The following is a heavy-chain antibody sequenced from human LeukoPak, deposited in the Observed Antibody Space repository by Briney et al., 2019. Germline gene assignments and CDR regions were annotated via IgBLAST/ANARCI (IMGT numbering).Heavy chain of an antibody. CDR1: GGSFSGYC. D-gene: IGHD3-10*01. CDR3: ARGRGYYYYYMDV. V-gene: IGHV4-34*01. Sequence: SETLSLTCAVYGGSFSGYCWSWIRQPPGKGLEWIGEINHSGSTNYNPSLKSRVTISVDTSKNQFSLKLSSVTAADTAVYYCARGRGYYYYYMDVWGKGTTVTVSS. CDR2: INHSGST. J-gene: IGHJ6*03.